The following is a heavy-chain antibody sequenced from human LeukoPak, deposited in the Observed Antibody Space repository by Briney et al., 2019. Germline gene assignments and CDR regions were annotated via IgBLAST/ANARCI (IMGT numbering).Heavy chain of an antibody. V-gene: IGHV1-69*05. Sequence: ASVKVSCKASGGTFSSYAISWVRQAPGQGLEWMGGIIPIFGTANYAQKFQGGVTITTDESTSTAYMELSSLRSEDTAVYYCARVGCSSTSCYPGGNWFDPWGQGTLVTVSS. J-gene: IGHJ5*02. CDR1: GGTFSSYA. CDR3: ARVGCSSTSCYPGGNWFDP. CDR2: IIPIFGTA. D-gene: IGHD2-2*01.